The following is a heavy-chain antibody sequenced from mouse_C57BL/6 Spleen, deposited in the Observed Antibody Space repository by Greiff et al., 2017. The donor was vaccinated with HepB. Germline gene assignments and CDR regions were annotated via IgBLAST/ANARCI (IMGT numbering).Heavy chain of an antibody. V-gene: IGHV1-26*01. D-gene: IGHD1-1*01. J-gene: IGHJ4*01. CDR2: INPNNGGT. CDR1: GYTFTDYY. CDR3: ARGRFITTY. Sequence: VQLQQSGPELVKPGASVKISCKASGYTFTDYYMNWVKQSHGKSLEWIGDINPNNGGTSYNQKFKGKATLTGDKSSSTAYMELRGLTSEDSAVYYGARGRFITTYWGQGTSVTVSS.